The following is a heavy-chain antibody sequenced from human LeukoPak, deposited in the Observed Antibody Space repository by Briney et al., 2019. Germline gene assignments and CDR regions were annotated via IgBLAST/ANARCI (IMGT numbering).Heavy chain of an antibody. CDR3: AKDKSTRRGIVVVPAAERGYGAFDI. D-gene: IGHD2-2*01. Sequence: GGSLRLSCAASGFTFSSYSMNWVRQAPGKGLEWVSSISSSSSYIYYADSVKGRFTISRDNAKNSLYLQMNSLRAEDTAVYYCAKDKSTRRGIVVVPAAERGYGAFDIWGQGTMVTVSS. CDR2: ISSSSSYI. CDR1: GFTFSSYS. V-gene: IGHV3-21*01. J-gene: IGHJ3*02.